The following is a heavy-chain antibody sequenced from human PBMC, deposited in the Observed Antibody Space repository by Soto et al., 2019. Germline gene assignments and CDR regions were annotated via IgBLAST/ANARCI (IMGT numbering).Heavy chain of an antibody. D-gene: IGHD3-22*01. V-gene: IGHV3-30*03. CDR3: VREVDDSGYYYGP. Sequence: GGSLRLSCAASGFTFNNYGMHWVRQAPGKGLEWVVVISFDGGNTHYADSVKGRFTISRDNSQNTLFLQMTSLRAEDTAVYYCVREVDDSGYYYGPWGQGTLVTVPS. CDR2: ISFDGGNT. CDR1: GFTFNNYG. J-gene: IGHJ5*02.